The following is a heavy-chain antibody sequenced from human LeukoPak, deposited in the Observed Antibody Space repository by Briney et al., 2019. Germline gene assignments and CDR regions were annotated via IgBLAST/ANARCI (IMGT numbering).Heavy chain of an antibody. Sequence: GRSLRLSCAASGFTFSSYGMHWVRQAAGKGLEWVAVISNVGNDKYYTDSVKGRFTISRDNSENTVYLQMNSLRAEDTAVYYCAKEVRAYAGFDYWGQGTLVTVSS. D-gene: IGHD2-2*01. J-gene: IGHJ4*02. CDR1: GFTFSSYG. CDR2: ISNVGNDK. V-gene: IGHV3-30*18. CDR3: AKEVRAYAGFDY.